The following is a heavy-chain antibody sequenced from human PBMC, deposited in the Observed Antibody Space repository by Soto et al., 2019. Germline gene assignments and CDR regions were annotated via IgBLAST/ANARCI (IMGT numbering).Heavy chain of an antibody. Sequence: PGGSLRLSCAASGFTFSSYAMSWVRQAPGKGLEWVSAISGSGGSTYYADSVKGRFTISRDNSKNTLYLQMNSLRAEDTAVYYCAKDPLAYYDFWSGPYWGQGTLVTVSS. CDR2: ISGSGGST. J-gene: IGHJ4*02. CDR3: AKDPLAYYDFWSGPY. D-gene: IGHD3-3*01. CDR1: GFTFSSYA. V-gene: IGHV3-23*01.